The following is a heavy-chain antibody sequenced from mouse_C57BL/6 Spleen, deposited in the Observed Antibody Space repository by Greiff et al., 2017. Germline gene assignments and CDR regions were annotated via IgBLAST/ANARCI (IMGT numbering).Heavy chain of an antibody. V-gene: IGHV1-82*01. CDR3: AGLRRDAMDY. J-gene: IGHJ4*01. CDR1: GYAFSSSW. Sequence: QVQLKESGPELVKPGASVKISCKASGYAFSSSWMNWVKQRPGKGLGWIGRIYPGDGDTNYNGKFKGKATRTADKSSSTAYMQLSSLTSEDSAVYFCAGLRRDAMDYWGQGTSVTVSS. CDR2: IYPGDGDT. D-gene: IGHD2-12*01.